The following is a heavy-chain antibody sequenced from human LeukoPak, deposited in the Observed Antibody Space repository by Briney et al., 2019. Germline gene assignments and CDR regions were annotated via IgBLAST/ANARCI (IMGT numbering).Heavy chain of an antibody. CDR3: ARDVRHYYDSPNWFDP. Sequence: ASVKVSCKASGYTFTSYGISWVRQAPGQGLEWMGWISAYNGNTNYAQKLQGRATMTTDTSTSTAYMELRSLRSDDTAVYYCARDVRHYYDSPNWFDPWGQGTLVTASS. CDR1: GYTFTSYG. D-gene: IGHD3-22*01. CDR2: ISAYNGNT. V-gene: IGHV1-18*01. J-gene: IGHJ5*02.